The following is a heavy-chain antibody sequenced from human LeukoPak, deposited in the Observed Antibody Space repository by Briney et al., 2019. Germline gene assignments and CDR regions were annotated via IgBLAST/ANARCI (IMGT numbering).Heavy chain of an antibody. J-gene: IGHJ5*02. Sequence: GGSLRLSCAASGFTFSSYGMHWVRQAPGKGLEWVAVISYDGSNKYYADSVKGRFTISRDNSKNTLYLQMNSLRAEDTAVYYCAKVGSNHRSDNWFDPWGQGTLVTVSS. CDR1: GFTFSSYG. D-gene: IGHD4/OR15-4a*01. CDR3: AKVGSNHRSDNWFDP. CDR2: ISYDGSNK. V-gene: IGHV3-30*18.